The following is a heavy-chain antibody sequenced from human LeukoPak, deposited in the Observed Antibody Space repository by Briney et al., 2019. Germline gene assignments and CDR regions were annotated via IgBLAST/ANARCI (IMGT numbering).Heavy chain of an antibody. J-gene: IGHJ4*02. CDR1: GFTFSDAW. V-gene: IGHV3-15*01. D-gene: IGHD3-16*01. CDR3: TTQGAYDYVWGSYDY. CDR2: IKSKTDGGTT. Sequence: GRSLRLSCAASGFTFSDAWMSWVRQAPGKGLEWVGRIKSKTDGGTTDYAAPVKGRFTISRDDSKNTLYLQMNSLKTEDTAVYYCTTQGAYDYVWGSYDYWGQGTLVSVSS.